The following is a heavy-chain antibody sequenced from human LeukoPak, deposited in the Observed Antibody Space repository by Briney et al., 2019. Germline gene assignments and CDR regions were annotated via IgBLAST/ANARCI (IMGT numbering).Heavy chain of an antibody. CDR1: GGFVSGYC. CDR3: ARMPLLFLEPFDY. CDR2: ISHRGRT. Sequence: SETLSLTCAVFGGFVSGYCWSWIRQPPGKGREWIGEISHRGRTHYTPSLRSRVTLSVDTTKMQCALNLNSVTAAYTAVYCCARMPLLFLEPFDYWGQGILVTVSS. V-gene: IGHV4-34*01. D-gene: IGHD3-3*01. J-gene: IGHJ4*02.